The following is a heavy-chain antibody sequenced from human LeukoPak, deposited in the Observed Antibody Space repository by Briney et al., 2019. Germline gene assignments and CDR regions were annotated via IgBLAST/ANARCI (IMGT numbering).Heavy chain of an antibody. V-gene: IGHV4-34*01. CDR2: INHSGST. D-gene: IGHD2-2*02. CDR1: GGSFSGYY. J-gene: IGHJ5*02. Sequence: SETLSLTCAVYGGSFSGYYWSWIRQPPGKGLEWIGEINHSGSTNYNPSLKSRVTISVDTSKNQFSLKLSSVTAADTAVYYCASRVCSSTSCYTANWFDPWGQGTLVTVSS. CDR3: ASRVCSSTSCYTANWFDP.